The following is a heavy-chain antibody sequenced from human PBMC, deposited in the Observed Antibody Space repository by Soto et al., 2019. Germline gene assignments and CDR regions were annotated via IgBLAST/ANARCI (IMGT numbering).Heavy chain of an antibody. J-gene: IGHJ5*02. CDR1: GFTFRDYY. V-gene: IGHV3-23*01. Sequence: GGSLRLSCAASGFTFRDYYMSWIRQAPGKGLEWVSAISGSGGSTYYADSVKGRFTISRDNSKNTLYLQMNSLRAEDTAVYYCAKGFHPRSCSRGSCYLYNWFDPWGQGTMVTVSS. D-gene: IGHD2-15*01. CDR2: ISGSGGST. CDR3: AKGFHPRSCSRGSCYLYNWFDP.